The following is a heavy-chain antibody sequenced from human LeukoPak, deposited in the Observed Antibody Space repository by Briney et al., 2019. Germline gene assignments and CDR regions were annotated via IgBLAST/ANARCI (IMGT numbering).Heavy chain of an antibody. CDR1: GGTFSSYA. CDR2: ISAYNGNT. V-gene: IGHV1-18*01. D-gene: IGHD6-13*01. CDR3: AREYSSSGGDWFDP. Sequence: SVKVSCKASGGTFSSYAISWVRQAPGQGREWMGWISAYNGNTNYAQKLQGRVTMTTDTSTSTAYMELRSLRSDDTAVYYCAREYSSSGGDWFDPWGQGTLVAVSS. J-gene: IGHJ5*02.